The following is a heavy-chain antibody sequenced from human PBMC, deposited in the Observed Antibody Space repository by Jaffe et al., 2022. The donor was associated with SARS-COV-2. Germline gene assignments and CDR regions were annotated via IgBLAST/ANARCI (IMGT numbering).Heavy chain of an antibody. CDR2: ISYDGSNK. D-gene: IGHD3-16*02. CDR1: GFTFSSYG. J-gene: IGHJ4*02. V-gene: IGHV3-30*18. CDR3: AKDAYDYVWGSYRYGSDY. Sequence: QVQLVESGGGVVQPGRSLRLSCAASGFTFSSYGMHWVRQAPGKGLEWVAVISYDGSNKYYADSVKGRFTISRDNSKNTLYLQMNSLRAEDTAVYYCAKDAYDYVWGSYRYGSDYWGQGTLVTVSS.